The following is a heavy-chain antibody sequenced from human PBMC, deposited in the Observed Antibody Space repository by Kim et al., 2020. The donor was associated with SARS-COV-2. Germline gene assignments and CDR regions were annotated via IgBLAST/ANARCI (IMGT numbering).Heavy chain of an antibody. CDR1: GDSVSSNTAA. V-gene: IGHV6-1*01. D-gene: IGHD1-1*01. J-gene: IGHJ5*02. CDR2: TYYRSKWYN. Sequence: SQTLSLTCAISGDSVSSNTAAWNWIRQSPSRGLEWLGRTYYRSKWYNDYALSVKSRITINPDTSKNQFSLQLNSVTPDDTAVYYCASQLETAYNWFDPWGQGTLVTVSS. CDR3: ASQLETAYNWFDP.